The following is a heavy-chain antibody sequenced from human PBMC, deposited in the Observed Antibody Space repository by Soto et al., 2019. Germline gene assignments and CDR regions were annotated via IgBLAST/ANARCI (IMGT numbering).Heavy chain of an antibody. D-gene: IGHD7-27*01. CDR1: GGTFSSYT. J-gene: IGHJ3*02. CDR2: IIPILGIA. V-gene: IGHV1-69*02. CDR3: ARGGFTGDTGDAFDI. Sequence: ASVKVSCKASGGTFSSYTISWVRQAPGQGLEWMGRIIPILGIANYAQKFQGRVTITADKSTSTAYMELSSLRSEDTAVYYCARGGFTGDTGDAFDIWGQGTMVTVSS.